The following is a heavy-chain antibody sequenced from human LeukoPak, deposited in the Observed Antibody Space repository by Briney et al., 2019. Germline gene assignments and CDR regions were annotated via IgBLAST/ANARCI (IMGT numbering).Heavy chain of an antibody. CDR1: EFTFSTYW. V-gene: IGHV3-7*02. D-gene: IGHD3-16*02. J-gene: IGHJ4*02. Sequence: GGSLRLSCATSEFTFSTYWMSWVRQAPGKGLEWVAHINQDGSDKYYVDSVKGRFIISRDTAKNSLCLQMNSLRAEDTAVYYCAMWVSYHNYWGQGALVTVSP. CDR2: INQDGSDK. CDR3: AMWVSYHNY.